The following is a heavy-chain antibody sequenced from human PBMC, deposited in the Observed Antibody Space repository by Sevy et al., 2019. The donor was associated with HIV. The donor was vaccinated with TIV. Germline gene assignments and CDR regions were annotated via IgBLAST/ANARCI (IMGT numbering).Heavy chain of an antibody. CDR2: INPNSGGT. D-gene: IGHD3-10*01. J-gene: IGHJ6*02. Sequence: ASVKVSCKASGYTFTGYYMHWVRQAPGQGLEWMGWINPNSGGTNYAQKFQGRVTMTRDTSISTAYMERSRLRSDDTAVYYCARDLVVRDVSGMDVWGQGTAVTVSS. CDR1: GYTFTGYY. V-gene: IGHV1-2*02. CDR3: ARDLVVRDVSGMDV.